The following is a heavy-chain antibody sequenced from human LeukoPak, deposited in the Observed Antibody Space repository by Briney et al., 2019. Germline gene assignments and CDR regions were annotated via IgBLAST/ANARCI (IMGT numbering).Heavy chain of an antibody. D-gene: IGHD2/OR15-2a*01. J-gene: IGHJ4*02. Sequence: PGGSLRLSCAASGFIFSNYYMHWVRQAPGKGLLWISLINGDGSSTGYADSVKGRFTTSRDNAKNILYLQMNSLSAEDTAVYYCSRGTFPYSSDNWGQGALVTVSS. CDR1: GFIFSNYY. CDR3: SRGTFPYSSDN. V-gene: IGHV3-74*01. CDR2: INGDGSST.